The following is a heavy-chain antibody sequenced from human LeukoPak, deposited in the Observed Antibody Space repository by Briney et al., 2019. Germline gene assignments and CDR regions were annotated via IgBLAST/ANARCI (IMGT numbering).Heavy chain of an antibody. J-gene: IGHJ3*02. CDR3: ARDVVGYYDSSGYYLSAFDI. Sequence: GGSLRLSCAASGFTFSSYTMNWVRQAPGKGLEWISSISSSSSYIFNADPVRGRFTISRDNAKNSLFLQMNTLRAEDTAVYYCARDVVGYYDSSGYYLSAFDIWGQGTMVTVSS. CDR2: ISSSSSYI. D-gene: IGHD3-22*01. V-gene: IGHV3-21*01. CDR1: GFTFSSYT.